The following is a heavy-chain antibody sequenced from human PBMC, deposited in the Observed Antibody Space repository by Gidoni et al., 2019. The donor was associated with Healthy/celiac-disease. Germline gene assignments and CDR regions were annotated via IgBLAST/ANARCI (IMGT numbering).Heavy chain of an antibody. V-gene: IGHV3-33*01. D-gene: IGHD3-22*01. CDR3: ARGMGYDSSGYYTDYYYGMDV. Sequence: ADSVKGRFTISRDNSKNTLYLQMNSLRAEDTAVYYWARGMGYDSSGYYTDYYYGMDVWGQGTTVTVSS. J-gene: IGHJ6*02.